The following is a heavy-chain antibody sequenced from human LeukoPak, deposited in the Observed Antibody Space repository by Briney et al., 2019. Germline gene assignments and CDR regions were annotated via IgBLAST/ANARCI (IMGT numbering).Heavy chain of an antibody. Sequence: GGSLRLSCAASGFTFSNYAMSWVRQAPGKGLEWVSGISGSGGSTYNADSVKGRFTVSRDNSKNTLYLQMNSLRVEDTAVYYCAKSDYDNLTGQTYRGQGTLVTVSS. CDR3: AKSDYDNLTGQTY. V-gene: IGHV3-23*01. J-gene: IGHJ4*02. CDR1: GFTFSNYA. CDR2: ISGSGGST. D-gene: IGHD3-9*01.